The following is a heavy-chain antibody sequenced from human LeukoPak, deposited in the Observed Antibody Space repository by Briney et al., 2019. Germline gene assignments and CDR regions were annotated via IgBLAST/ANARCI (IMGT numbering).Heavy chain of an antibody. D-gene: IGHD3-9*01. J-gene: IGHJ6*03. CDR3: ASNYDTYYYYMDV. V-gene: IGHV4-39*01. CDR2: FYYSGST. Sequence: SETPSLTCTVSGGSISSSSYYWGWIRQPPGKGLEWIGSFYYSGSTYYNPSLKSRVTISVDTSKNQFSLKLSSVTAADTAVYYCASNYDTYYYYMDVWGKGTMVTIS. CDR1: GGSISSSSYY.